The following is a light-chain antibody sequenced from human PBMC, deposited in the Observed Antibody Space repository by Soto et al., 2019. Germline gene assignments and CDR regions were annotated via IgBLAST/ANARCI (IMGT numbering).Light chain of an antibody. Sequence: ESQMTQSPSSLPASVGDRVTIACQASQDINNFLNWYQQKPGEAPKLLIFHTSNLEAGVPSRFSGSGSGTSFTLTITSLQPEDFATYYCQQYETLPYTFAPGTKVDIK. CDR2: HTS. CDR3: QQYETLPYT. CDR1: QDINNF. V-gene: IGKV1-33*01. J-gene: IGKJ2*01.